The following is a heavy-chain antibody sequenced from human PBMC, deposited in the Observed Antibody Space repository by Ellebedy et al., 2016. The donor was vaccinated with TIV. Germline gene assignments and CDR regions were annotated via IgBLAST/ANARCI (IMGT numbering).Heavy chain of an antibody. V-gene: IGHV3-7*01. CDR1: GFTFSSYW. J-gene: IGHJ6*02. D-gene: IGHD4-23*01. Sequence: PGGSLRLSCAASGFTFSSYWMSRVRQAPGKGLEWVANIKQDGSEKYYVDSVKGRFPISRDNAKNSLYLQMNSLRAEDTAVYYCARSGAGGGRSVNDGYYYYYGMDVWGQGTTVTVSS. CDR3: ARSGAGGGRSVNDGYYYYYGMDV. CDR2: IKQDGSEK.